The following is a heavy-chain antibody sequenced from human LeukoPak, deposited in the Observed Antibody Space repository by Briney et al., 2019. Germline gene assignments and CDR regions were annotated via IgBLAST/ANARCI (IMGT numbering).Heavy chain of an antibody. CDR2: ISSGSSTI. J-gene: IGHJ4*02. CDR3: ARVDYYDSGSYYPLDY. D-gene: IGHD3-10*01. Sequence: PGGSLRLSCEASGFTFSEYYMTWIRQATGKGLEWVAYISSGSSTIYYADSVKGRFTISRDNAKNSLYLQVNSLRADDTAVYYCARVDYYDSGSYYPLDYWGQGTPVTVSS. CDR1: GFTFSEYY. V-gene: IGHV3-11*04.